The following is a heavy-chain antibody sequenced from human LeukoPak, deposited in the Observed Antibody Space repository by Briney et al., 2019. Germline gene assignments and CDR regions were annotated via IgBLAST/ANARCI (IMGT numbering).Heavy chain of an antibody. D-gene: IGHD2-21*01. Sequence: PGGSLRLSCAASGFTFSSCAMHWVRQAPGKGLEYVSAISSNGGSTYYANSVKGRFTISRDNSKNTLYLQMGSLRAEDMAVYYCARDRDWDYWGQGTLVTVSS. J-gene: IGHJ4*02. V-gene: IGHV3-64*01. CDR2: ISSNGGST. CDR3: ARDRDWDY. CDR1: GFTFSSCA.